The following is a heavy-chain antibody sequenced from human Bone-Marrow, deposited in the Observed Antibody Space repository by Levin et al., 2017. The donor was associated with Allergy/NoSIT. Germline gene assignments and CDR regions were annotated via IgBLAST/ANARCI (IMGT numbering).Heavy chain of an antibody. V-gene: IGHV3-21*01. D-gene: IGHD2-2*02. CDR2: ISSSGSFI. CDR1: GFSFKTYS. Sequence: NPGGSLRLSCEGSGFSFKTYSMNWVRQAPGKGLEWVSSISSSGSFIHYADSVRGRFTISRDNGKNSLHLQMKSLTAGDTAVYYCARDNSHEGSYRVSYEYYYMDVWGKGTTVTVSS. J-gene: IGHJ6*03. CDR3: ARDNSHEGSYRVSYEYYYMDV.